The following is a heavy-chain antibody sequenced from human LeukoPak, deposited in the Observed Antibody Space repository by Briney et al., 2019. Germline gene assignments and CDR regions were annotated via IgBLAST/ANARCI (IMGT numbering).Heavy chain of an antibody. D-gene: IGHD1-14*01. J-gene: IGHJ4*02. V-gene: IGHV4-59*08. CDR2: IYYSGSP. CDR1: GGSLSSYY. CDR3: ARHGPTKSFRANFDY. Sequence: PSQTLSLTCTLSGGSLSSYYWSWIRQPPGQGLEWIGYIYYSGSPNYNPSLKSRVTISVDTSKNHFSLKLSSVTAADTAVYYCARHGPTKSFRANFDYWGQGTLVTVSS.